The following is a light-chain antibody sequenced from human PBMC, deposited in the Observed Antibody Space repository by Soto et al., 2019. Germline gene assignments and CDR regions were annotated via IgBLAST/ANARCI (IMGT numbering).Light chain of an antibody. CDR3: QQYSKWPLT. J-gene: IGKJ4*01. CDR2: DAS. Sequence: EIVMTQSPATLSVSPGERATLSCRASQSFSSNLAWYQQKPGQAPRLLIYDASTRATGIPARFSGSGSGTEFTLTISSLQSEDFAVYYCQQYSKWPLTFGGGTKVEIK. V-gene: IGKV3-15*01. CDR1: QSFSSN.